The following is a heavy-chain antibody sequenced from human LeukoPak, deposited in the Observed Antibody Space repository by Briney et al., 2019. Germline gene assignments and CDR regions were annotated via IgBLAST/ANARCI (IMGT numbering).Heavy chain of an antibody. CDR2: IYYSGST. D-gene: IGHD1-7*01. CDR1: GFTFRDYN. J-gene: IGHJ5*02. V-gene: IGHV4-38-2*01. Sequence: GSLRLSCAASGFTFRDYNMNWVRQAPGKGLEWIGSIYYSGSTYYNPSLKSRVTISVDTSKNQFSLKLSSVTAADTAVYYCARGVGTTFDPWGQGTLVTVSS. CDR3: ARGVGTTFDP.